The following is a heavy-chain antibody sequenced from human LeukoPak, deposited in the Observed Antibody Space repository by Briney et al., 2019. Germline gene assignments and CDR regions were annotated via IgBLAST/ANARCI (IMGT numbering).Heavy chain of an antibody. Sequence: SVKVSCKASGGTFSSYAISWVRQAPGQGLEWMGGIIPIFGTANYAQKFQGRVTITADESTSTAYMELSSLRSEDTTVYYCASPVLRFLERGHYGMDVWGQGTTVTVSS. CDR1: GGTFSSYA. D-gene: IGHD3-3*01. J-gene: IGHJ6*02. CDR3: ASPVLRFLERGHYGMDV. V-gene: IGHV1-69*13. CDR2: IIPIFGTA.